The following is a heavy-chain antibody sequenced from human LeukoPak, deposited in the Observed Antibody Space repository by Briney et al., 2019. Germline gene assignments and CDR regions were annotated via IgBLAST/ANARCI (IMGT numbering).Heavy chain of an antibody. Sequence: ASVKVSCKASGGTFSSYAISWVRQAPGQGLEWMGGIIPIFGTANCAQKFQGRVTITTDESTSTAYMELSSLRSEDTAVYYCAREPYRGQFDYWGQGTLVTVSS. V-gene: IGHV1-69*05. CDR1: GGTFSSYA. J-gene: IGHJ4*02. CDR2: IIPIFGTA. CDR3: AREPYRGQFDY. D-gene: IGHD1-14*01.